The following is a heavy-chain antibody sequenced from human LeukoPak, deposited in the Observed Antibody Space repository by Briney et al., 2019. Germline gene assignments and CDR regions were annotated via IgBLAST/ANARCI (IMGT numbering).Heavy chain of an antibody. CDR3: ARDGGNSVYYGMDV. V-gene: IGHV4-4*02. CDR1: GGSISSSNW. J-gene: IGHJ6*02. Sequence: SETLSLTCAVSGGSISSSNWWSWVRQPPGKGLEWIGEIYHSGSTNYNPSLNSRVTISVDKSKNQFSLKLSSVTAADTAVYYCARDGGNSVYYGMDVWGQGTTVTVSS. D-gene: IGHD4-23*01. CDR2: IYHSGST.